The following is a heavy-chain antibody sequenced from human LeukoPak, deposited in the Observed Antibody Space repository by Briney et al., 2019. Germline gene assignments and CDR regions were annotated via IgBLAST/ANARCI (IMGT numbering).Heavy chain of an antibody. Sequence: PSETLSLTCSVSGGSFSSYFWSWIRLPPGQGLEWIGYIGYSGSPDYNPSFKSRLTISVDTSKNQFSLKLRPVTAADTAVYYCARHGGSSTFDYWGQGTLVSVSS. D-gene: IGHD6-6*01. CDR3: ARHGGSSTFDY. V-gene: IGHV4-59*08. J-gene: IGHJ4*02. CDR2: IGYSGSP. CDR1: GGSFSSYF.